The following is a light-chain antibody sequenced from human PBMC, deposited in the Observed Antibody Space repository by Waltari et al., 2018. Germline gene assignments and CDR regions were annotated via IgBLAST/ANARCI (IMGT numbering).Light chain of an antibody. Sequence: DIQMTQSPSSLSASAGDRVTITCRASQPISFSLNWYQQIPGRAPKPLIHVASSLQSGVPSRFSGSGSGTDFTLTISSLEAEDAATYYCHQSNHLPHTFGQGTNLEIK. V-gene: IGKV1-39*01. CDR2: VAS. CDR3: HQSNHLPHT. J-gene: IGKJ2*01. CDR1: QPISFS.